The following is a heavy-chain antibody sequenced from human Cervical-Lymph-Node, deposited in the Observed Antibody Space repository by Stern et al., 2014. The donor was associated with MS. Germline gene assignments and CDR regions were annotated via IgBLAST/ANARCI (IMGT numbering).Heavy chain of an antibody. J-gene: IGHJ4*02. CDR1: GGTLNNYA. Sequence: VQLLESGAEVKKPGSSVKVSCKASGGTLNNYAVSWVRQAPGQGLEWIGKIIPFLVTANYAHKFQGRVTLTAAATTSYMEVSSLRSDDTAVYYCARSPDLYDSSGYYFDWGQGTLVTVSS. V-gene: IGHV1-69*09. CDR2: IIPFLVTA. D-gene: IGHD3-22*01. CDR3: ARSPDLYDSSGYYFD.